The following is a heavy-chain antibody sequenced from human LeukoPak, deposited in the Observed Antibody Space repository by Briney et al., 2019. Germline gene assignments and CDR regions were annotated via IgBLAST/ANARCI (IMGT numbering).Heavy chain of an antibody. D-gene: IGHD2-2*01. J-gene: IGHJ4*02. CDR2: IRYDGSNK. CDR3: AKEGDLGYCSSTSCYLDY. CDR1: GFTFSSYG. V-gene: IGHV3-30*02. Sequence: PGGSLRLSCAASGFTFSSYGMHWVRQAPGKGLEWVAFIRYDGSNKYYADSVKGRFTISRDNSKNTLYLQMNSLRAEDTAVYYCAKEGDLGYCSSTSCYLDYWGQGTLVTVSS.